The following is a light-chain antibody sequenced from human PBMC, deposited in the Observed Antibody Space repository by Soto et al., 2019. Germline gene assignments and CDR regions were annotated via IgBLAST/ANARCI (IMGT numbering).Light chain of an antibody. CDR1: QSVSSSY. CDR3: QQYGSSRKT. V-gene: IGKV3-20*01. CDR2: GAS. J-gene: IGKJ1*01. Sequence: EIELTQSPGTLSLSPGERATLSCRASQSVSSSYLAWYQQKPGQAPRLLIYGASSRATGIPDRFSGSGSGTDFTLTISRLEPEDFAVYYCQQYGSSRKTFGQGTKVDIK.